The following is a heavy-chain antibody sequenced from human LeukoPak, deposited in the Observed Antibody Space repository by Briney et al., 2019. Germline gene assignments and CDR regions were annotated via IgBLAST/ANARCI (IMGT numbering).Heavy chain of an antibody. CDR1: GGSISSYY. CDR3: ARGGSEYSSSSRYYYYYMDV. J-gene: IGHJ6*03. Sequence: PETLSLTCTVSGGSISSYYWSWIRQPAGKGLEWIGRIYTSGSTNYNPSLKSRVTMSVDTSKNQFSLKLSSVTAADTAVYYCARGGSEYSSSSRYYYYYMDVWGKGTTVTVSS. V-gene: IGHV4-4*07. D-gene: IGHD6-6*01. CDR2: IYTSGST.